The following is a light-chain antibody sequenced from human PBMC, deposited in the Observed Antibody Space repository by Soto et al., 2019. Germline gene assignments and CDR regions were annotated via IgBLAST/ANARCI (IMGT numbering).Light chain of an antibody. J-gene: IGLJ1*01. Sequence: QSALTQPPSASGSPGQSVTISCTGTNSDVGGYNYVSCYQQYPGKAPKLIIYEFNERPSGVLVRFSGSKFGNTASLTVFGLQTADEADYYCSSYAGSNWYVFGTGTKVTVL. CDR1: NSDVGGYNY. CDR3: SSYAGSNWYV. V-gene: IGLV2-8*01. CDR2: EFN.